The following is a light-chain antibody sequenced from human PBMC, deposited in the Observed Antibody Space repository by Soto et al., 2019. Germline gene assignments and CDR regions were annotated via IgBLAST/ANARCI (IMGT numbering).Light chain of an antibody. J-gene: IGKJ1*01. V-gene: IGKV1-12*01. Sequence: DIQMTQSPSSVSASLGDRVTSTCRASQDISSWLAWYQQKPGKAPKLLIYAASNLQNGVPSRFSGSGFGTDFTLTISSLQPEDFATYYCQQANSFPLTLGQGTKVDIK. CDR2: AAS. CDR1: QDISSW. CDR3: QQANSFPLT.